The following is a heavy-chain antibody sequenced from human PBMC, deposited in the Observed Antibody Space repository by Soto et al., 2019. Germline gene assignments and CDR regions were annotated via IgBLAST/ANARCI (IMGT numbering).Heavy chain of an antibody. D-gene: IGHD3-22*01. CDR1: GFTFSNYG. J-gene: IGHJ4*02. CDR2: ISYDGSNQ. Sequence: GGSLRLSCAASGFTFSNYGMHWVRQAPGKGLEWVAVISYDGSNQYYADSVKGRLTISRDNSKNTLYLQMNSLRAEDTAVFYCAKAAYDSSNYYYVRPRYFDYWGQGTLVTVSS. CDR3: AKAAYDSSNYYYVRPRYFDY. V-gene: IGHV3-30*18.